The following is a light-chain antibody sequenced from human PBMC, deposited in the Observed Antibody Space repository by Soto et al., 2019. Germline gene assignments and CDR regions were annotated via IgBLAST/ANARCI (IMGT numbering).Light chain of an antibody. CDR3: QPCSNWPPT. CDR1: QGVSDT. V-gene: IGKV3-11*01. J-gene: IGKJ4*01. Sequence: ASQGVSDTLAWYQHKPGQTPRLLIYDTSTRATGVPTRFSGSRSGADFTLTINSLESEDFAVYYCQPCSNWPPTFGEGTKVDIK. CDR2: DTS.